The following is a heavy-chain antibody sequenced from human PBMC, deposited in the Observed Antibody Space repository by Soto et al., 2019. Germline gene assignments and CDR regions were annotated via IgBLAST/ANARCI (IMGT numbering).Heavy chain of an antibody. V-gene: IGHV5-51*01. CDR1: GYSFTSYW. CDR3: ARPYTGIGTTPDNYGMDV. D-gene: IGHD1-1*01. J-gene: IGHJ6*02. Sequence: PGESLKISCKGSGYSFTSYWIGWVRQMPGKGLEWMGIIYPGDSDTRYSPSFQGQVTISADKSISTAYLQWSSLKASDTAMYYCARPYTGIGTTPDNYGMDVWGQGTTVTVSS. CDR2: IYPGDSDT.